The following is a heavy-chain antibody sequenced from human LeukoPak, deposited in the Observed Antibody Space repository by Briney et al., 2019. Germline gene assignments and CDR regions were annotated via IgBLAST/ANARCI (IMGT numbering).Heavy chain of an antibody. CDR2: IYAGGNT. J-gene: IGHJ4*02. Sequence: GSLRLSCTVSGFTVSSNYMAWVRQAPGKGLEWVSVIYAGGNTYYADSVKGRFTISRDNSKNTLYLQMSSLGVEDTAVYYCARDTTAYFDCWGQGTLVTVSS. CDR3: ARDTTAYFDC. V-gene: IGHV3-53*01. CDR1: GFTVSSNY. D-gene: IGHD2/OR15-2a*01.